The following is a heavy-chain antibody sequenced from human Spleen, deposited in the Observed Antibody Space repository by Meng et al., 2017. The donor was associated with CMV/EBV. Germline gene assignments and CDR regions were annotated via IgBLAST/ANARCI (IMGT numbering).Heavy chain of an antibody. CDR2: IKHDGSEK. D-gene: IGHD2-21*01. CDR1: GFTFSDYW. J-gene: IGHJ4*02. V-gene: IGHV3-7*01. CDR3: ANSGLAGGAR. Sequence: GESLKISCAASGFTFSDYWMTWVRQAPGKGLEWVATIKHDGSEKHHGDSAKGRFTISRDNAKNSLFLQMDSLRAEDTAVYYCANSGLAGGARWGQGTLVTVSS.